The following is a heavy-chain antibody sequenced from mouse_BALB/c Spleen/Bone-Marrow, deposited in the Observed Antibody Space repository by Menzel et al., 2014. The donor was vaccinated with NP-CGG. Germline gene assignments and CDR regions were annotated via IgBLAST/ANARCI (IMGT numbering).Heavy chain of an antibody. J-gene: IGHJ1*01. D-gene: IGHD2-3*01. CDR1: GYTFTSYN. V-gene: IGHV1-12*01. Sequence: QSGAELVKPGASVKMSCKASGYTFTSYNLHWVKQTPGQGLEWIGAIYPGNGDTSYNQNFKGRATLTTDKSSSTAYMQLSSLTSEDSAVYYCARGFYDGSYWYFDVWGAGTTVAVSS. CDR2: IYPGNGDT. CDR3: ARGFYDGSYWYFDV.